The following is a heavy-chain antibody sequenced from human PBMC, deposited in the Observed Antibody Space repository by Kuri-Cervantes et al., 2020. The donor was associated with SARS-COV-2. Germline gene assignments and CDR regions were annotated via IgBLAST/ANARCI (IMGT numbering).Heavy chain of an antibody. V-gene: IGHV1-69*06. CDR3: ARDRGVEARWEGDYYHVMDV. CDR1: GGTFSTHA. D-gene: IGHD1-26*01. Sequence: SVKVSCKASGGTFSTHAINWVRQAPGQGLEWMGTVIPMFGTTHHAQRFQGRLTMTADTSTSIAYMTLSSLRSDDTAVCYCARDRGVEARWEGDYYHVMDVWGPGTTVTVSS. J-gene: IGHJ6*02. CDR2: VIPMFGTT.